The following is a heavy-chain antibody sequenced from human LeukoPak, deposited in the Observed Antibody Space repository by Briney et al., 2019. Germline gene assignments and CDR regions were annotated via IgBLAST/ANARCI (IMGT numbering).Heavy chain of an antibody. D-gene: IGHD3-3*01. CDR3: ARIPYYDFWSGYYRPYYYYMDV. CDR1: GGSISSHY. CDR2: IYYSGST. V-gene: IGHV4-59*11. J-gene: IGHJ6*03. Sequence: SETLSLTCTVSGGSISSHYWSWIRQPPGKGLEWIGYIYYSGSTNYNPSLKSRVTISVDTSKNQFSLKPSSVTAADTAVYYCARIPYYDFWSGYYRPYYYYMDVWGKGTTVTVSS.